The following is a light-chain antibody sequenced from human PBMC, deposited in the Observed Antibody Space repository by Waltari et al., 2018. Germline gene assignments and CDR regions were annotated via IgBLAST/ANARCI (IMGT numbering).Light chain of an antibody. CDR3: QVWDSSTGNV. J-gene: IGLJ1*01. CDR1: NIGSKN. V-gene: IGLV3-9*01. Sequence: SYELTQPLSVSVALGQTARITCGGNNIGSKNVHWYQRKPGQAPVLGIYRDRNRPSGIPERVCGSNSGNTATLTISRAQAGDEADYYCQVWDSSTGNVFGTGTKVTVL. CDR2: RDR.